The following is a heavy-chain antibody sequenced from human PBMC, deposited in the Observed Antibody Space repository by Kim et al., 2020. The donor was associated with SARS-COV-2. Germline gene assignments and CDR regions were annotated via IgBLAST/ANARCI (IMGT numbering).Heavy chain of an antibody. V-gene: IGHV3-33*06. J-gene: IGHJ4*02. Sequence: ADSVKGRFTISRDNSKNTLYLQMNSLRAEDTAVYYCAKHNHDYGDYVFYYWGQGTLVTVSS. D-gene: IGHD4-17*01. CDR3: AKHNHDYGDYVFYY.